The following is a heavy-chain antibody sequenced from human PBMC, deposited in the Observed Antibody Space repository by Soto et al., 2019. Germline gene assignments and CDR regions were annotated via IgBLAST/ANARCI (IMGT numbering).Heavy chain of an antibody. D-gene: IGHD5-12*01. CDR3: ASRKWLRVVFDY. CDR2: IYYSGST. CDR1: GGSVSSGSYY. V-gene: IGHV4-61*01. Sequence: SETLSLTCTVSGGSVSSGSYYWSWIRQPPGKGLEWIGYIYYSGSTNYNPSLKSRVTISVDTSKDQFSLKLSSVTAADTAVYYCASRKWLRVVFDYWGQGTLVTVSS. J-gene: IGHJ4*02.